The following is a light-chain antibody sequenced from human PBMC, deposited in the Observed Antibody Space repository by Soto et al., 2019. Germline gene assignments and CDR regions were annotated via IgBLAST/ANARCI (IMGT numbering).Light chain of an antibody. CDR2: DAS. CDR1: QSVSSY. CDR3: QQRSNWQVT. Sequence: EIVLTRSPVTLSLSQGERATLSCRASQSVSSYLAWYQQKPGQAPRLLIYDASNRATGIPARFSGSGSGTDFTLTISSLEPEDFAVYYCQQRSNWQVTFGQGTRLEIK. V-gene: IGKV3-11*01. J-gene: IGKJ5*01.